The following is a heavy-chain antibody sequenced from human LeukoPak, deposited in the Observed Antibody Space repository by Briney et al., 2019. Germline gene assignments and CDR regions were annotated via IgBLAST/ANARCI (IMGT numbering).Heavy chain of an antibody. Sequence: GGSLRLSCAASGFTFSSFGMHWIRQAPGKGLEWVAVISYDGSNKYYADSVKGRFTISRDNAKNSLYLQMNSLRAEDTAVYYCASTYSYGSLFDYWGQGTLVTVSS. V-gene: IGHV3-33*05. CDR3: ASTYSYGSLFDY. J-gene: IGHJ4*02. CDR1: GFTFSSFG. CDR2: ISYDGSNK. D-gene: IGHD5-18*01.